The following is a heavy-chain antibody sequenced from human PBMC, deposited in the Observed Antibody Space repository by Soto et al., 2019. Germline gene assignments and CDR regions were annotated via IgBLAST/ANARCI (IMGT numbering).Heavy chain of an antibody. Sequence: GGSLRLSCAASGFTFDDYAMHWVRQAPGKGLEWVSGISWNSGSIGYADSVKGRFTISRDNAKNSLYLQMNSLRAEDTALYYCAKDISDRAAAGTGDSYFQHWGQGTLVTVSS. CDR2: ISWNSGSI. CDR3: AKDISDRAAAGTGDSYFQH. V-gene: IGHV3-9*01. J-gene: IGHJ1*01. D-gene: IGHD6-13*01. CDR1: GFTFDDYA.